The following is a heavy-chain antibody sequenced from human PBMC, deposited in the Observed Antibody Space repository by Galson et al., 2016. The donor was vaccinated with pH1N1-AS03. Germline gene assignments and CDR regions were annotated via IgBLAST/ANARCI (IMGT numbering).Heavy chain of an antibody. CDR1: GYTFTRNY. V-gene: IGHV1-46*03. J-gene: IGHJ4*02. CDR3: ARGHDDSQSLTRLGCYFDY. D-gene: IGHD3-16*01. CDR2: INPSGGST. Sequence: SVKVSCKASGYTFTRNYMNWVRQAPGQGLEWMGIINPSGGSTSYAQKFQGRVTMTRDTSTTTCCVEMSSLSPEDTGVYYCARGHDDSQSLTRLGCYFDYWGQGTLVTVSS.